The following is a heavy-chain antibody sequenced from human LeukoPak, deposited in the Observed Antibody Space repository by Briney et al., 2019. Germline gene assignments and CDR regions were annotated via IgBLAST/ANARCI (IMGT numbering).Heavy chain of an antibody. V-gene: IGHV4-34*01. CDR1: GGSFSGYY. D-gene: IGHD1-26*01. CDR3: ARGRRGRALYYYGMDV. CDR2: TNHSGST. J-gene: IGHJ6*02. Sequence: SETLSLTCAVYGGSFSGYYWSWIRQPPGKGLEWIGETNHSGSTNYNPSLKSRVTISVDTSKNQFSLKLSSVTAADTAVYYCARGRRGRALYYYGMDVWGQGTTVTVSS.